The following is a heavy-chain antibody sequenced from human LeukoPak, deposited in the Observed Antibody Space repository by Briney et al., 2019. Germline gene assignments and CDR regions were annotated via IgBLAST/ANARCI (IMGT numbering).Heavy chain of an antibody. CDR3: AGTQQQPMYYFDY. CDR1: GYTFTGYY. V-gene: IGHV1-2*04. Sequence: ASVKVSCKASGYTFTGYYMHWVRQAPGQGLEWMGWINPNSGGTNYAQKFQGWVTMTRDMSISTAYMELSRLRSDATAVYYCAGTQQQPMYYFDYWGQGTLVTVSS. CDR2: INPNSGGT. D-gene: IGHD6-13*01. J-gene: IGHJ4*02.